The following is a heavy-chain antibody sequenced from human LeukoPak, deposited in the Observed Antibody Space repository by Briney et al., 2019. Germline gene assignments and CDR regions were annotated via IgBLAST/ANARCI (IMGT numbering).Heavy chain of an antibody. J-gene: IGHJ4*02. CDR1: GFTFDGYA. Sequence: GGSLRLSCAASGFTFDGYAMHWVRQAPGKGLEWVSGITWNSGSIGYADSVKGRFTISRDNAKNSLYLQMNSLRPEDTAFYYCAKAKVHSYAEIYFDYWGQGTLVTVSS. V-gene: IGHV3-9*01. D-gene: IGHD5-18*01. CDR2: ITWNSGSI. CDR3: AKAKVHSYAEIYFDY.